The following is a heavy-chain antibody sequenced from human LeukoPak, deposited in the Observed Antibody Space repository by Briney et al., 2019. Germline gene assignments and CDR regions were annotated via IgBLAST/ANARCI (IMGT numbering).Heavy chain of an antibody. CDR1: GFTFSSYA. J-gene: IGHJ6*04. D-gene: IGHD6-19*01. V-gene: IGHV3-64D*06. CDR2: ISSNGGST. Sequence: GGSLRLSCSASGFTFSSYAMHWVRQAPGKGLEYVSAISSNGGSTYYADSVKGRFTISRDNSKNTLYLQMSSLRAEDTAVYYCVKVGVQYSSGWSDYYYGMDVWGKGTTVTVSS. CDR3: VKVGVQYSSGWSDYYYGMDV.